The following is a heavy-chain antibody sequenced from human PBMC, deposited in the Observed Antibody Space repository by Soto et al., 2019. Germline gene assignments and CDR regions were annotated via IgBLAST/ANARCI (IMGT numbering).Heavy chain of an antibody. J-gene: IGHJ6*02. CDR3: ARDFEAVRDPRITIFGVVIMDGVDDAAARKRDYGMDV. D-gene: IGHD3-3*01. CDR2: IWYDGSNK. Sequence: GGSLRLSCAASGFTFSSYGMHWVRQAPGKGLEWVAVIWYDGSNKYYADSVKGRFTISRDNSKNTLYLQMNSLRAEDTAVYYCARDFEAVRDPRITIFGVVIMDGVDDAAARKRDYGMDVWGQGTTVTVSS. CDR1: GFTFSSYG. V-gene: IGHV3-33*01.